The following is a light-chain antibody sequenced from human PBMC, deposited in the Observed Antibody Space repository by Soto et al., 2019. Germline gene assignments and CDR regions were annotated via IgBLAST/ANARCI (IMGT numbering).Light chain of an antibody. V-gene: IGKV1-12*01. Sequence: DIQMTQSPSSVSASVGDRVTITCRASQGISSRLAWYQQKPGKAPNLLIYAASSLQSGVPSRFSGSGSKTDFTLTIGSLPPEDCATYQFKQANWFPLTFGMETQVEI. CDR2: AAS. J-gene: IGKJ4*01. CDR3: KQANWFPLT. CDR1: QGISSR.